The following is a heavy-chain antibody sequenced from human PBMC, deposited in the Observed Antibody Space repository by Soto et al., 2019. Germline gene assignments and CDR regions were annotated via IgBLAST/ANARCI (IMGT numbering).Heavy chain of an antibody. D-gene: IGHD6-6*01. CDR2: ISYDGSNK. J-gene: IGHJ6*02. V-gene: IGHV3-30*18. CDR1: GSTFSSYG. Sequence: QTGGSLRLSCAASGSTFSSYGMHWVRQAPGKGLEWVAVISYDGSNKYYADSVKGRFTISRDNSKNTLYLQMNSLRAEDTAVYYCAKEMQYNYYYYYGMDVWGQGTTVTVSS. CDR3: AKEMQYNYYYYYGMDV.